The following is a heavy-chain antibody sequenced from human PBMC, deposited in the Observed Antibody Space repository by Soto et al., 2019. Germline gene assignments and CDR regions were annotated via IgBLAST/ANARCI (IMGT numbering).Heavy chain of an antibody. CDR3: AGSDHYYDILTGYYY. V-gene: IGHV3-43*01. Sequence: GGSLRLSCAASGFTFDDYTMHWVRQAPGKGLEWVSLISWDGGSTYYADSVKGRFTISRDNSKNSLYLQMNSLRTEDTALYYCAGSDHYYDILTGYYYWGQGTLVTVSS. D-gene: IGHD3-9*01. CDR1: GFTFDDYT. CDR2: ISWDGGST. J-gene: IGHJ4*02.